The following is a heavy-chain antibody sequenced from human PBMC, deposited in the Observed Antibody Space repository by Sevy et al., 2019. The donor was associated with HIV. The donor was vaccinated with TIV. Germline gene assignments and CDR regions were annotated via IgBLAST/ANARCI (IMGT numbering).Heavy chain of an antibody. Sequence: SGPTLVKPIQTRTLTCTFSGFSLSTSGVGVGWIRQPPGKALEWLALIYWDDDKRYSPSLKSRLTITKDTSKNQVVLTMTNMDPVDTATYYCARQNIVVVTEAPASDAFDIWGHGTMVTVSS. J-gene: IGHJ3*02. CDR3: ARQNIVVVTEAPASDAFDI. V-gene: IGHV2-5*02. CDR2: IYWDDDK. CDR1: GFSLSTSGVG. D-gene: IGHD2-21*02.